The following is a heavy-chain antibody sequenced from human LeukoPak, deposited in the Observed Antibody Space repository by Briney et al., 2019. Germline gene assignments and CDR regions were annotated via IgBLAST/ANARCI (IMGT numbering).Heavy chain of an antibody. D-gene: IGHD3-22*01. CDR3: ARVRDSDGYSYDY. CDR2: IRKKVNGYTT. Sequence: GGSLRLFCAASGFTFSDHYMDWVRQAPGKGLEWVGRIRKKVNGYTTEYAASVRGRFTISRDDSKISLYLQMNSLKTEDTALYYCARVRDSDGYSYDYWGQGTLVTVSS. V-gene: IGHV3-72*01. CDR1: GFTFSDHY. J-gene: IGHJ4*02.